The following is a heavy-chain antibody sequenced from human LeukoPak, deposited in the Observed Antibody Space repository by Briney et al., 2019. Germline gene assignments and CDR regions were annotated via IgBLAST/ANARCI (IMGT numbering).Heavy chain of an antibody. CDR1: GGSISSGSYY. J-gene: IGHJ5*02. V-gene: IGHV4-61*02. D-gene: IGHD3-16*01. CDR2: IYTSGST. Sequence: SEILSLTCTVSGGSISSGSYYWSWIRQPAGKGLEWIGRIYTSGSTNYNPSLKSRVTISVDTSKNQFSLKLSSVTAADTAVYYCARSRRGGWFDPWGQGTLVTVSS. CDR3: ARSRRGGWFDP.